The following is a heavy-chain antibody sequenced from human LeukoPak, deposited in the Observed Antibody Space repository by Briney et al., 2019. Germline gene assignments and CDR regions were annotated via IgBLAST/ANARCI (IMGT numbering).Heavy chain of an antibody. CDR2: IIPIFGTA. CDR1: GYTFTSYY. V-gene: IGHV1-69*06. J-gene: IGHJ4*02. Sequence: ASVKVFCKASGYTFTSYYMHWVRQAPGQGLEWMGGIIPIFGTANYAQKFRGRVTITADKSTSTAYMELSSLRSEDTAVYYCATSGYYDSSGYCDYWGQGTLVTVSS. D-gene: IGHD3-22*01. CDR3: ATSGYYDSSGYCDY.